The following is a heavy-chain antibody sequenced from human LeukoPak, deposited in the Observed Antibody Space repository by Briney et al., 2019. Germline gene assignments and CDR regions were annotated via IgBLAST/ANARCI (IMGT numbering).Heavy chain of an antibody. CDR1: GGSISSYY. V-gene: IGHV4-59*01. CDR3: ARDYSSGWNWFDP. Sequence: PSETLSLICTVSGGSISSYYWSWIRQPPGKGLEWIGYIYYSGSTNYNPSLKSRVTISVDTSKNQFSLKLSSVTAADTAVYYCARDYSSGWNWFDPWGQGTLVTVSS. J-gene: IGHJ5*02. D-gene: IGHD6-19*01. CDR2: IYYSGST.